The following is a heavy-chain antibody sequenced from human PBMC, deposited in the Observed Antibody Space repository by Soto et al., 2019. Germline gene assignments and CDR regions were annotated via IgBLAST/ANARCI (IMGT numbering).Heavy chain of an antibody. Sequence: RRLSCAASGFTFSSYAMHWVRQAPGKGLEWVAVISYDGSNKYYADSVKGRFTISRDNSKNTLYLQMNSLRAEDMAVYYCARDPYSTSSSSTQFDYWGQGTLVTVSS. J-gene: IGHJ4*02. CDR1: GFTFSSYA. CDR3: ARDPYSTSSSSTQFDY. CDR2: ISYDGSNK. D-gene: IGHD6-6*01. V-gene: IGHV3-30-3*01.